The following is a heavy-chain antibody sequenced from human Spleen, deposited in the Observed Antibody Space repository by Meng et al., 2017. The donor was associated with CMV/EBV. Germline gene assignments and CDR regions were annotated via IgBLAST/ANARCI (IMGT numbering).Heavy chain of an antibody. D-gene: IGHD3-22*01. CDR3: ARGEYYYDSSGYLRFDF. J-gene: IGHJ4*02. Sequence: ASVKVSCKASGYTFTSYGISWVRQAPGQGPEWMGWINPKSGGTKYSEKFHDRVTMTRDMSITTAYMELRRLTSDDTAVYYCARGEYYYDSSGYLRFDFWGQGTLVTVSS. CDR1: GYTFTSYG. CDR2: INPKSGGT. V-gene: IGHV1-2*02.